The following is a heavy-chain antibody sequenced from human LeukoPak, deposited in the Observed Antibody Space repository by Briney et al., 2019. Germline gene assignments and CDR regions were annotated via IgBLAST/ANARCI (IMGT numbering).Heavy chain of an antibody. CDR3: AREGGGDSTLDY. D-gene: IGHD2-21*02. CDR2: IYYSGST. V-gene: IGHV4-30-4*01. J-gene: IGHJ4*02. CDR1: GGSISSGDYY. Sequence: SETLSLTCTVYGGSISSGDYYWSWIRQPPGKGLEWIGYIYYSGSTYYNPSLKSRVTISVDTSKNQFSLKLSSVTAADTAVYYCAREGGGDSTLDYWGQGTLVTVSS.